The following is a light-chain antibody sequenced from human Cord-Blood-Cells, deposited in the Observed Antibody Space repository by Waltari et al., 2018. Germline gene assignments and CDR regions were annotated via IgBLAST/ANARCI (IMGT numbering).Light chain of an antibody. CDR2: DVS. J-gene: IGLJ3*02. CDR3: SSYTSSSTWV. CDR1: SSDVGGYNY. Sequence: QSALTQPASVSGSPGQSIIISCTGTSSDVGGYNYVSWYQQHPGKAPKLMIYDVSNRPSWVSNRFSGSKSGNTAALTISGLQAEDEADYYCSSYTSSSTWVFGGGTKLTVL. V-gene: IGLV2-14*03.